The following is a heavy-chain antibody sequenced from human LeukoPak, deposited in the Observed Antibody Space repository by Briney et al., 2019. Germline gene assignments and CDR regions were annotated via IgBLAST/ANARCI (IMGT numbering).Heavy chain of an antibody. V-gene: IGHV1-69*04. D-gene: IGHD3-10*01. Sequence: SVKVSCKASGGTFITYAISWVRQAPGQGREWMGRIIPILGIANYAQKFQGRVTITADKSTSTAYMELSSLRSEDTAVYYCARDHPGDYWGQGTLVTVSS. CDR3: ARDHPGDY. CDR2: IIPILGIA. CDR1: GGTFITYA. J-gene: IGHJ4*02.